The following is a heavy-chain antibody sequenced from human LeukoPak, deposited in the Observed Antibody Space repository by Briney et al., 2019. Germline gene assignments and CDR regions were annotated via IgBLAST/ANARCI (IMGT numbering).Heavy chain of an antibody. CDR2: IRYDGSNK. Sequence: GGSLRLSCAASGFTFSSYGMHWVRQAPGKGLEWVAFIRYDGSNKYYADSVKGRFTISRDNSKNTLYLQMNSLRAEDTAVYYCAKEAKNCSSTSCYPEYFQHWGQGTLVTVSS. J-gene: IGHJ1*01. V-gene: IGHV3-30*02. D-gene: IGHD2-2*01. CDR1: GFTFSSYG. CDR3: AKEAKNCSSTSCYPEYFQH.